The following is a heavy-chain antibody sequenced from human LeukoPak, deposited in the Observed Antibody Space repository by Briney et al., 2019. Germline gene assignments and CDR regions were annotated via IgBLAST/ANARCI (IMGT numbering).Heavy chain of an antibody. V-gene: IGHV3-30*18. CDR3: AKDLSPTSSSWYRVLYYGMDV. Sequence: GRSLGLSCAASGFTFSSYGMHWVRQAPGKGLEWVAVISYDGSNKYYADSVKGRFTISRDNSKNTLYLQMNSLRAEDTAVYYCAKDLSPTSSSWYRVLYYGMDVWGQGTTVTVSS. CDR1: GFTFSSYG. J-gene: IGHJ6*02. D-gene: IGHD6-13*01. CDR2: ISYDGSNK.